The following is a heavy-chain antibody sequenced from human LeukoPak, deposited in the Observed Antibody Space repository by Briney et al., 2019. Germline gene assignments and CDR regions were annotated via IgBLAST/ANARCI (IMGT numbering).Heavy chain of an antibody. Sequence: SETLSLTCTVSGGSISSYYWSWIRQPAGKELEWIGRIYTSGSTNYNPSLKSRVTMSVDTSKNQFSLTLNSVTAADTAVYYCVRGLPAARRDLYYFDYWGQGTLVTVSS. J-gene: IGHJ4*02. CDR2: IYTSGST. CDR1: GGSISSYY. V-gene: IGHV4-4*07. CDR3: VRGLPAARRDLYYFDY. D-gene: IGHD2-2*01.